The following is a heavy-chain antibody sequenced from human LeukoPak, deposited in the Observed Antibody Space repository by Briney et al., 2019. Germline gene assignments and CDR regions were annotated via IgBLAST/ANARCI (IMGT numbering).Heavy chain of an antibody. CDR2: IYPGDSDT. CDR3: ARFGYQLLPFEATNYYYYYYMDV. J-gene: IGHJ6*03. CDR1: GSSFTSYW. Sequence: GASLQISCKGSGSSFTSYWIGWVRPLPGKGLEWMGIIYPGDSDTRYSPSFQGQVTISADKSISTAYLQWSSLKASDTAMYYCARFGYQLLPFEATNYYYYYYMDVWGKGTTVTVSS. D-gene: IGHD2-2*01. V-gene: IGHV5-51*01.